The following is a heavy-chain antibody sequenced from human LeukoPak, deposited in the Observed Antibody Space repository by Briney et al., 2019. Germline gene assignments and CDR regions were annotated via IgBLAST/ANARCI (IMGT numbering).Heavy chain of an antibody. D-gene: IGHD3-22*01. CDR1: GFTFSSYA. CDR2: ISYDGSNK. Sequence: TGGSLRLSCAASGFTFSSYAMHWVRQAPGKGLEWVAVISYDGSNKYYADSVKGRFTISRDNSKNTLYLQMNSLRAEDTAVYYCAKDYYDSSGNLNFDYWGQGTLVTVSS. J-gene: IGHJ4*02. V-gene: IGHV3-30-3*01. CDR3: AKDYYDSSGNLNFDY.